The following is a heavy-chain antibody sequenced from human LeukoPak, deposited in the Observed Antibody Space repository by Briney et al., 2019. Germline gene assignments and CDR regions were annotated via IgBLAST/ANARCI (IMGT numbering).Heavy chain of an antibody. V-gene: IGHV1-69*06. CDR3: AREAGYYDSSGYLDFDY. CDR1: GYTFTSYA. D-gene: IGHD3-22*01. J-gene: IGHJ4*02. Sequence: GASVKVSCKASGYTFTSYAISWVRQAPGQGLEWMGRIIPIFGTANYAQKFQGRVTITADKSTSTAYMELSSLRSEDTAVYYCAREAGYYDSSGYLDFDYWGQGTLVTVSS. CDR2: IIPIFGTA.